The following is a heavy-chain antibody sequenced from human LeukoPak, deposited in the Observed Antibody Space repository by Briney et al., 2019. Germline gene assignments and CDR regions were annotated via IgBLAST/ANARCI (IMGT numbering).Heavy chain of an antibody. Sequence: PSETLSLTCGVSGYSLSSGYQWAWIRQSPGKGLEWIGRIYHSGSALYNPSLKSRVTISVETSKNQFSLNMYSVTAADTAVYYCARDPRWLTPDCTSTSCYENYFDPWGQGTLVTVSS. CDR3: ARDPRWLTPDCTSTSCYENYFDP. D-gene: IGHD2-2*01. CDR1: GYSLSSGYQ. CDR2: IYHSGSA. J-gene: IGHJ5*02. V-gene: IGHV4-38-2*02.